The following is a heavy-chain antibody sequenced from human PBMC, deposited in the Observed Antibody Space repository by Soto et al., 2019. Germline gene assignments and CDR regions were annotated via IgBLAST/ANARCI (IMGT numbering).Heavy chain of an antibody. D-gene: IGHD3-16*01. V-gene: IGHV1-69*13. CDR2: IIPIFGTA. CDR1: GGTFSSYG. J-gene: IGHJ6*02. CDR3: ARGGGGFVPEMDV. Sequence: SVKVSSKASGGTFSSYGISWVRQAPGQELEWMGGIIPIFGTANYAQKFQGRVTITADESTSTAYMELSSLRSEDTAVYYCARGGGGFVPEMDVWGQGTTVTVSS.